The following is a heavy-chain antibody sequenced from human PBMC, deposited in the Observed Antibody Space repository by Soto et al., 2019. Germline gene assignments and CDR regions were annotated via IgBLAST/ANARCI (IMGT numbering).Heavy chain of an antibody. V-gene: IGHV1-3*01. Sequence: ASVKVSCKASGYSFTSHVIHWMRQAPGQRLEWMGWINAANGNTKYLQKFQGRVTIARDTSANTVYMELSSLRSEDTAMYYCARDRLLFWFGLWGQGTLVTVSS. D-gene: IGHD5-18*01. CDR3: ARDRLLFWFGL. CDR1: GYSFTSHV. CDR2: INAANGNT. J-gene: IGHJ5*02.